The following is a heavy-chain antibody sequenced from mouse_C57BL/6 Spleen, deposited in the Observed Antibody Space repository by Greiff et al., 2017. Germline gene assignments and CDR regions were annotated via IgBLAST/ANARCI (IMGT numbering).Heavy chain of an antibody. V-gene: IGHV1-64*01. Sequence: QVQLQQPGAELVKPGASVKLSCKASGYTFTSYWMHWVKQRPGQGLEWIGMIHPTSGSTNYNEKFKSKATLTVDKSSSTAYMQLRSLTSEDSAVYYCARVELLRSPSAMDYWGQGTSVTVSS. J-gene: IGHJ4*01. D-gene: IGHD1-1*01. CDR3: ARVELLRSPSAMDY. CDR2: IHPTSGST. CDR1: GYTFTSYW.